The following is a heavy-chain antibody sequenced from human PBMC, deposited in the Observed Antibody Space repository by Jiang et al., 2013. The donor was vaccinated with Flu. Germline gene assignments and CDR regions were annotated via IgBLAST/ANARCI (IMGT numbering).Heavy chain of an antibody. V-gene: IGHV3-30-3*01. CDR3: ARAGVGVAGTFDY. D-gene: IGHD6-19*01. CDR2: ISYDGSNK. Sequence: CAASGFTFSSYAMHWVRQAPGKGLEWVAVISYDGSNKYYADSVKGRFTISRDNSKNTLYLQMNSLRAEDTAVYYCARAGVGVAGTFDYWGQGTLVTVS. CDR1: GFTFSSYA. J-gene: IGHJ4*02.